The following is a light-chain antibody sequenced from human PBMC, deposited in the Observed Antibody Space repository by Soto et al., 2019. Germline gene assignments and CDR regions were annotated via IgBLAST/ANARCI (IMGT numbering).Light chain of an antibody. V-gene: IGKV1-5*03. J-gene: IGKJ1*01. Sequence: DIQMTQSPSTLSASVGDRVTITCRAGQSISNLLAWYQQKSGRAPKLLIYKATILQSGVPSGFSGSGSGTEFTLTISNLQPDDFATYYCQCYHTVSRTFGQGTKVEVK. CDR1: QSISNL. CDR3: QCYHTVSRT. CDR2: KAT.